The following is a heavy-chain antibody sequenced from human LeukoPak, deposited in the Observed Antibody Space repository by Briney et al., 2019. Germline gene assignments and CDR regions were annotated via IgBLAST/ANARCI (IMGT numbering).Heavy chain of an antibody. V-gene: IGHV4-34*01. Sequence: SETLSLTCAVYGGSFSGYYWSWIRQPPGKGLEWIGEINHSGSTNYNPSLKSRVTISVDTSKNQFSLKLSSVTAADTAVYYCARHPLGRMVRGGPFGYWGQGTLVTVSS. D-gene: IGHD3-10*01. CDR3: ARHPLGRMVRGGPFGY. J-gene: IGHJ4*02. CDR1: GGSFSGYY. CDR2: INHSGST.